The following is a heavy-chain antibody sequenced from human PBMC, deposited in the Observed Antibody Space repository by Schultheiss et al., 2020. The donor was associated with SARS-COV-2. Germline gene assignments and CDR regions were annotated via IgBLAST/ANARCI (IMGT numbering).Heavy chain of an antibody. CDR2: ISWNSGSI. Sequence: SLKISCAASGFTFDDYAMHWVRQAPGKGLEWVSGISWNSGSIGYADSVKGRFTISRDNAKNSLYLQMNSLRAEDTALYYCAKEVIAAAGGDYYYYGMDVWGQGTTVTVSS. D-gene: IGHD6-13*01. CDR3: AKEVIAAAGGDYYYYGMDV. J-gene: IGHJ6*02. V-gene: IGHV3-9*01. CDR1: GFTFDDYA.